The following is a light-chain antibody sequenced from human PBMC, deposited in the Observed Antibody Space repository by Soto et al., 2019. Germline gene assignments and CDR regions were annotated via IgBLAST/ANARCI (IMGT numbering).Light chain of an antibody. CDR3: QPYDDLPFT. V-gene: IGKV1-33*01. CDR1: QNINIY. Sequence: DIQMTQSPSSLSASVGDRVTITCQASQNINIYLNWYQQSPGRAPKLLIYDASSLEKAVPSRFSGTGSGTHFTLTISSLQPEDIATYYCQPYDDLPFTFGPGTKVDIK. CDR2: DAS. J-gene: IGKJ3*01.